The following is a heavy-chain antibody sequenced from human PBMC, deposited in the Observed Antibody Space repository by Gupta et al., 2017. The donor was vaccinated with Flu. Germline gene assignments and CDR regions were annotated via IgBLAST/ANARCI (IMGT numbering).Heavy chain of an antibody. D-gene: IGHD3-9*01. CDR1: GVPFSHCH. J-gene: IGHJ1*01. Sequence: DVHLVESGGDLVQPGGSLRLPCSASGVPFSHCHISWVRQAPGRGLEWLAYIGSGGNTDYADSVRGRFTISRDNAKNSLYLQRNSLRDEDTAVYYCARDFDWAFQHWGQGILVTVSS. CDR3: ARDFDWAFQH. CDR2: IGSGGNT. V-gene: IGHV3-48*02.